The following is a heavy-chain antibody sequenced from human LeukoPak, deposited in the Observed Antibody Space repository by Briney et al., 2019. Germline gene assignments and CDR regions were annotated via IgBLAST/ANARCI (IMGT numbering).Heavy chain of an antibody. CDR2: IYYSGST. Sequence: SETLSLTCTVSGGSISSYYWSWIRQPPGKGLEWIGYIYYSGSTNYNPSLKSRVTISVDTSKNQFSLKLSSVTAADTAVYYCAAFIAAAGRRSPHWGQGTLVTVSS. CDR1: GGSISSYY. D-gene: IGHD6-13*01. V-gene: IGHV4-59*01. CDR3: AAFIAAAGRRSPH. J-gene: IGHJ4*02.